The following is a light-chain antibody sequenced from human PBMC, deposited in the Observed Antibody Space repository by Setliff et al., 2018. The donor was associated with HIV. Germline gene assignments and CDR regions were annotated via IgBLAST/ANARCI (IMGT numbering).Light chain of an antibody. J-gene: IGLJ1*01. V-gene: IGLV2-14*03. CDR3: STYTASPTSVDV. CDR2: DVS. CDR1: SRDIGFYNY. Sequence: QSALAQPASVSGSPGQAITISCTGTSRDIGFYNYVSWYQHYPGKAPRLIIHDVSNRPSGISDRFSGSKSGNTASLTISGLQTEDEAVYYCSTYTASPTSVDVFGTGTKGTVL.